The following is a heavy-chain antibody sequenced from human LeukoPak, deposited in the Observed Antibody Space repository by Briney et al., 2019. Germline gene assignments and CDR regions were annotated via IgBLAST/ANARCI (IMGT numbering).Heavy chain of an antibody. J-gene: IGHJ4*02. CDR2: ISSSSSTI. D-gene: IGHD4-17*01. CDR3: ATVRKFTVTTLFYFDY. V-gene: IGHV3-48*01. CDR1: GFTFSSYS. Sequence: GGSLRLSCAASGFTFSSYSMNWVRQAPGKGLEWVSYISSSSSTIYYADSVKGRFTISRDNAKNSLYLQMNSLRAEDTAVYYCATVRKFTVTTLFYFDYWGQGTLVTVSS.